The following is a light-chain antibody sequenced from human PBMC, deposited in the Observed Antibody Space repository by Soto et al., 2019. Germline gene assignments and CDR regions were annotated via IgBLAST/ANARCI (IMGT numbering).Light chain of an antibody. CDR3: CSYAGTSTFV. Sequence: QSALTQPASVSGSPGQSITISCTGTSSDVGSYNLVSWYQQHPGKAPKLMIYEGNKRPSGVSNRFSGSKSANTASLTISGLQNEDEADYYCCSYAGTSTFVFGTGTKVTVL. CDR1: SSDVGSYNL. J-gene: IGLJ1*01. V-gene: IGLV2-23*01. CDR2: EGN.